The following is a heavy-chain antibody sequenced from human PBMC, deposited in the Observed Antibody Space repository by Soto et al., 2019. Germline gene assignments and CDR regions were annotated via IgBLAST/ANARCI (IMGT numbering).Heavy chain of an antibody. D-gene: IGHD3-3*01. CDR2: IYHSGST. CDR1: GSSISSGGYS. V-gene: IGHV4-30-2*01. CDR3: TRDGRLRFLEWFPDL. J-gene: IGHJ5*02. Sequence: TLSLTCAFSGSSISSGGYSLSWIRQPPGKGLEWIGYIYHSGSTYYNPSLKSRVTISVDRSKNQFSLKLSSVTAEDTAVYYCTRDGRLRFLEWFPDLWGQGTLVTVSS.